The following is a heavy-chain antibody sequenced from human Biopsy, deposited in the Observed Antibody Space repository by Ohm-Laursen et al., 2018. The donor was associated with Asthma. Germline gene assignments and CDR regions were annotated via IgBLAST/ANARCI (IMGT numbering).Heavy chain of an antibody. V-gene: IGHV3-30*19. J-gene: IGHJ4*02. CDR3: ARDVMEWYLPAFDF. Sequence: SLRLSCAASGFTFGGYAMSWARQAPGKGLEWVAVGGSYYDGGLKYYADSVNGRFTVSRDDSKNTLYLQMNSLRPDDTAVYYCARDVMEWYLPAFDFWGQGTLVTVSS. CDR1: GFTFGGYA. D-gene: IGHD3-3*01. CDR2: GGSYYDGGLK.